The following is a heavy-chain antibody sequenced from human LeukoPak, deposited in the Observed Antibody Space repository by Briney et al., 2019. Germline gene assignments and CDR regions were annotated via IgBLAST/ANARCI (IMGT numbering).Heavy chain of an antibody. V-gene: IGHV3-53*01. J-gene: IGHJ4*02. Sequence: GGSLRLSCVASGFNVNSYYMSWVRQAPGRGLEWVSALSSGDNTHYADSVNGRFTISRDNSKNTLYLQMNSLRAEDTAVYYCARGGVAGTYYWGQGTLVTVSS. CDR1: GFNVNSYY. CDR3: ARGGVAGTYY. CDR2: LSSGDNT. D-gene: IGHD6-19*01.